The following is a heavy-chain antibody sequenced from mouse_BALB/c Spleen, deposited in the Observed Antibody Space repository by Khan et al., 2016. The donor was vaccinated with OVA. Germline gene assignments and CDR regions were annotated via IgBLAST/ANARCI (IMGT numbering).Heavy chain of an antibody. CDR1: GFSLTAYG. Sequence: VQLQESGPGLVAPSQSLSITCTVSGFSLTAYGINWVRQPPGKGLEWLGMIWGDGSTDYNSVLKSRLSITKDNSTSQVFLKMNSLQTDDSARYYCARERRLGGFAYWGQGTLVTVSA. CDR2: IWGDGST. D-gene: IGHD3-3*01. J-gene: IGHJ3*01. V-gene: IGHV2-6-7*01. CDR3: ARERRLGGFAY.